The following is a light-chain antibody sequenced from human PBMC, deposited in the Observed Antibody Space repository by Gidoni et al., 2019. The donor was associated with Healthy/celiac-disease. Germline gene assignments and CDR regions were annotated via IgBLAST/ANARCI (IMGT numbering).Light chain of an antibody. J-gene: IGKJ4*01. CDR1: QSVSSK. CDR3: QQYNSLPLT. CDR2: GAS. V-gene: IGKV3-15*01. Sequence: ELVTPQPPATLSVSPGERATISCRASQSVSSKLAWYQQKPGQAPRLLIYGASTMATGIPSRFSGSGSGTEFTLTISSLQSEDFAVYYCQQYNSLPLTFXGXTKVEIK.